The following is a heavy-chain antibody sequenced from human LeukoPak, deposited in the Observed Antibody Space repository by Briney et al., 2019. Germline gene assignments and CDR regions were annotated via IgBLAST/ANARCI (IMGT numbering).Heavy chain of an antibody. CDR3: ARGGDYVNWFDP. Sequence: SQTLSLTCTVSGGSISSGSYYWSWIRQPAGKGLEWIGRIYTSGSTNYNPSLKSRVTMSVDTSKNQFSLKLSSVTAADTAVYYCARGGDYVNWFDPWGQGTLVTVSS. CDR2: IYTSGST. CDR1: GGSISSGSYY. D-gene: IGHD4-17*01. V-gene: IGHV4-61*02. J-gene: IGHJ5*02.